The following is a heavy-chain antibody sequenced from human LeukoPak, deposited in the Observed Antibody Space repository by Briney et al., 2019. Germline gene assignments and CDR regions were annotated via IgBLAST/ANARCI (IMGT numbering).Heavy chain of an antibody. J-gene: IGHJ4*02. CDR2: IYYTGST. CDR3: ARGLNRNDYGDYGY. V-gene: IGHV4-59*01. Sequence: SETLSLTCTVSGGSLSSYYWTWIRQPPGKGLEWIGYIYYTGSTSYNASLKSRVTISVQTSKNQFSLKLSSVTAADTAVYYCARGLNRNDYGDYGYWGQGTLVTVSS. CDR1: GGSLSSYY. D-gene: IGHD4-17*01.